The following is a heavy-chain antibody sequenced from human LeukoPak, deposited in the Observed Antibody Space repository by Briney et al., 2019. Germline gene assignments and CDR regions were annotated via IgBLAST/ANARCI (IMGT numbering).Heavy chain of an antibody. CDR2: ISSSSRTT. CDR1: GFTFSSYT. CDR3: LRGDVRDY. V-gene: IGHV3-21*01. D-gene: IGHD2-21*01. Sequence: PGGSLRLSCAASGFTFSSYTMNWVRQAPGKGLEWVSSISSSSRTTYYADSVEGRFTISRDNAKNSLYLQMNSLRAEDTAAYYCLRGDVRDYWGQGTLVTVSS. J-gene: IGHJ4*02.